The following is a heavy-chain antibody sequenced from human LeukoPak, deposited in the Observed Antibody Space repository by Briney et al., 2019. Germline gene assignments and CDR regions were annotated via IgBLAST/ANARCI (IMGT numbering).Heavy chain of an antibody. CDR2: IYYSGST. Sequence: SETLSLTCTVSGGSISSYYWSWIRQPPGKGLEWIGYIYYSGSTNYNPSLKSRVTISVDTSKNQFSLKLSSVTAADTAVYYCARSNYYDSSGYYVHWGQGTLVTVSS. V-gene: IGHV4-59*01. J-gene: IGHJ4*02. D-gene: IGHD3-22*01. CDR1: GGSISSYY. CDR3: ARSNYYDSSGYYVH.